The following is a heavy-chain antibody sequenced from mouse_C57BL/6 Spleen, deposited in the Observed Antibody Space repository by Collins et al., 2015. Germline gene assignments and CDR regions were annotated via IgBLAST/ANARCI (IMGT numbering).Heavy chain of an antibody. D-gene: IGHD2-3*01. CDR3: ARDYDGYPFAY. J-gene: IGHJ3*01. CDR1: LLHHQWLY. CDR2: ISYDGSN. Sequence: DVQLHESGPGLVKPSQSPVSHLLCHWLLHHQWLYWNWIRQFPGNELEWMGYISYDGSNNFNPSLKNRISITRDTSKNQFFLKLNSVTTEDTATYYCARDYDGYPFAYWGQGTLVTVSA. V-gene: IGHV3-6*01.